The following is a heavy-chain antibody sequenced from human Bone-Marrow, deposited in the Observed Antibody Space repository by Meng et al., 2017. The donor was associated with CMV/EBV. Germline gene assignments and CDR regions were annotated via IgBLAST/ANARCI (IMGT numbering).Heavy chain of an antibody. CDR2: INHSGST. V-gene: IGHV4-34*01. D-gene: IGHD6-13*01. Sequence: SETLSLTCAVYGGSFSGYYWSWIRQPPGKGLEWIGEINHSGSTNYNPSLKSRVTISVDTSKNQFSLKLSSVTAADTAVYYCARGGQLVLGGNYFDYWGQGTLVTGSS. J-gene: IGHJ4*02. CDR1: GGSFSGYY. CDR3: ARGGQLVLGGNYFDY.